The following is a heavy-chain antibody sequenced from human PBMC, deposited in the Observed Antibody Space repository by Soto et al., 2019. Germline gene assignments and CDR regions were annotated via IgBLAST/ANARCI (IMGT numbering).Heavy chain of an antibody. Sequence: PSETLSLTCAVSGGSISGSKWWSWVRQPPGKGLEWIGEIFHSGSTNYNPSLKSRVTISVDKSKNQFSLKLNSVTAADTALYYCARVRFGVRAAGTVWFDPWGQGTLVTVSS. J-gene: IGHJ5*02. V-gene: IGHV4-4*02. CDR2: IFHSGST. D-gene: IGHD6-13*01. CDR3: ARVRFGVRAAGTVWFDP. CDR1: GGSISGSKW.